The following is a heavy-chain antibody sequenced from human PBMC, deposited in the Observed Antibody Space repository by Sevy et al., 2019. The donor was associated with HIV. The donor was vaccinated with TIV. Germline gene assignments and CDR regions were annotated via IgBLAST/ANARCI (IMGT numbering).Heavy chain of an antibody. CDR1: GLSFSNYA. V-gene: IGHV3-23*01. CDR2: ISGSGDRT. Sequence: GGSLRLSCEASGLSFSNYAMAWVRQFPEKGLEWVSGISGSGDRTFYADSVEGRFTISRDNSKNTLFLEMNSLRFDDTAIYYCAKWPVYHSAYDYYFDYWGQGTLVTVSS. J-gene: IGHJ4*02. D-gene: IGHD5-12*01. CDR3: AKWPVYHSAYDYYFDY.